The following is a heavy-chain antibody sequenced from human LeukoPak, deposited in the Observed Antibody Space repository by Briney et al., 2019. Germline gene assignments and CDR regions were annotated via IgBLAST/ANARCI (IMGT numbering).Heavy chain of an antibody. Sequence: SETLSLTCTVSGGSISSYYWSWIRQPPGKGLEWIGYIYYSGSTNYNPSLKSQVTISVDTSKNQFSLKLSSVTAADTAVYYCARGRYDILTGYYIPFDYWGQGTLVTVSS. V-gene: IGHV4-59*01. CDR1: GGSISSYY. CDR2: IYYSGST. CDR3: ARGRYDILTGYYIPFDY. J-gene: IGHJ4*02. D-gene: IGHD3-9*01.